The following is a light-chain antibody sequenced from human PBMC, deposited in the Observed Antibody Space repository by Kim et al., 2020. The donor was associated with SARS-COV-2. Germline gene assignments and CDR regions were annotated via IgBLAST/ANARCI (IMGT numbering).Light chain of an antibody. CDR1: SSDVDDYNY. CDR3: RSYTSSTTLL. CDR2: DVN. Sequence: GQSITISCTGTSSDVDDYNYVSWYQQHPDKAPKLMLYDVNNRPSGVSTRFSGSKSGNTTSLTISGLQAEDEADYYCRSYTSSTTLLFGTGTKVTVL. V-gene: IGLV2-14*03. J-gene: IGLJ1*01.